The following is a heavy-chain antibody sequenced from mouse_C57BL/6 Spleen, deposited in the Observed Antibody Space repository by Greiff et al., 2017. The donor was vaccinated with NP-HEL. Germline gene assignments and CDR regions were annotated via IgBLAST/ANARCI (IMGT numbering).Heavy chain of an antibody. J-gene: IGHJ4*01. Sequence: QVQLQQPGAELVKPGASVKMSCKASGYTFTSYWITWVKQRPGQGLEWIGDIYPGSGSTNYNEKFKSKATLTVDTSSSTAYMQLSSLTSEDSAVYYCARFPTVRGYYYAMDYWGQGTSVTVSS. CDR3: ARFPTVRGYYYAMDY. V-gene: IGHV1-55*01. CDR1: GYTFTSYW. CDR2: IYPGSGST. D-gene: IGHD1-1*01.